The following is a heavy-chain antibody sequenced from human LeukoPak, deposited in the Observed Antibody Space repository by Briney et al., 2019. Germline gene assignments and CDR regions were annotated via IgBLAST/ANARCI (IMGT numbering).Heavy chain of an antibody. CDR2: INHSGST. D-gene: IGHD5-18*01. CDR3: AKGQSYTCGYTVTELGSRYFVY. V-gene: IGHV4-34*01. Sequence: PSETLSLTCAVYGESFSCYYWCWIPQPPEKGLEWIGEINHSGSTNYNTYLKRRVTIPADTSKKHSSLKLRSLTAADTALYYCAKGQSYTCGYTVTELGSRYFVYWGQGTLVTVSS. J-gene: IGHJ4*02. CDR1: GESFSCYY.